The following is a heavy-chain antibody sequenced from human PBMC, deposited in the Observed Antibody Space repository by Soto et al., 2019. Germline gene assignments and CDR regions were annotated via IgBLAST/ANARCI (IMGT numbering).Heavy chain of an antibody. CDR1: GFTFSSYG. D-gene: IGHD3-3*01. V-gene: IGHV3-30*18. CDR2: ISYDGGNK. Sequence: QVQLVESGGGVVQPGRSLRLSCAASGFTFSSYGMHWVRQAPGKGLEWVAVISYDGGNKYYADSVKGRFTISRDNSKNTVYLQMNSLRAEDTAVYYCAKSDTGYDFWNGVYFDYWGQGPMVTVSS. CDR3: AKSDTGYDFWNGVYFDY. J-gene: IGHJ4*02.